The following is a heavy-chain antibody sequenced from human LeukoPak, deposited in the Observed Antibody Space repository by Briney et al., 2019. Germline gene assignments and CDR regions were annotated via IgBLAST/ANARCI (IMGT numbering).Heavy chain of an antibody. J-gene: IGHJ4*02. D-gene: IGHD1-26*01. Sequence: ASVRVSCKASGYTFNGYDINWVRQATGQGLEWMGWMNPNTGDTGYAQKFQGRVAMTRNTSIDTAYMELSGLKSEDTAVYYCTRGSLSGSSRDYWGQGTQVTVSS. V-gene: IGHV1-8*01. CDR3: TRGSLSGSSRDY. CDR2: MNPNTGDT. CDR1: GYTFNGYD.